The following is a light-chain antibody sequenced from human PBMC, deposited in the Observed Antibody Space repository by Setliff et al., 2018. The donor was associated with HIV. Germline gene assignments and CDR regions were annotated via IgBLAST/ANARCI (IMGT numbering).Light chain of an antibody. CDR1: SSDVGGYNY. V-gene: IGLV2-14*01. Sequence: SALAQPASVSGSPGQSITISCTGTSSDVGGYNYVSWYQQHPGKAPKLMIYEVTNRPSGISNRFSGSKSGNTASLTISGLQAEDEADYYCSSYTIRNTLLFGTGTKVTVL. J-gene: IGLJ1*01. CDR2: EVT. CDR3: SSYTIRNTLL.